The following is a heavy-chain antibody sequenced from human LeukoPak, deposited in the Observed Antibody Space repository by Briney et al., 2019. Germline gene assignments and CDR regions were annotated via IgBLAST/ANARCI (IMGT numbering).Heavy chain of an antibody. V-gene: IGHV1-69*13. CDR3: ARRGSGSRNWFDP. D-gene: IGHD1-26*01. J-gene: IGHJ5*02. CDR1: GGTFSSYA. Sequence: ASVKVSCKASGGTFSSYAISWVRQAPGQGLEWMGGIIPIFGTANYAQKFQGRVTITADESTSTAYMELSSLRSEDTAVYYCARRGSGSRNWFDPWGQGTLVTVSS. CDR2: IIPIFGTA.